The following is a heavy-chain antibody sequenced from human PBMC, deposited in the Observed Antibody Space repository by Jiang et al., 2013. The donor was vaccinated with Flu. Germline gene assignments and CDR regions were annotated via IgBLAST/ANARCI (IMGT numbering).Heavy chain of an antibody. CDR2: INHSGST. J-gene: IGHJ4*02. Sequence: LLKPSETLSLTCAVYGGSFSGYYWSWIRQPPGKGLEWIGEINHSGSTNYNPSLKSRVTISVDTSKNQFSLKLSSVTAADTAVYYCARGWWLVRYHDYWGQGTLVTVSS. CDR1: GGSFSGYY. D-gene: IGHD6-19*01. V-gene: IGHV4-34*01. CDR3: ARGWWLVRYHDY.